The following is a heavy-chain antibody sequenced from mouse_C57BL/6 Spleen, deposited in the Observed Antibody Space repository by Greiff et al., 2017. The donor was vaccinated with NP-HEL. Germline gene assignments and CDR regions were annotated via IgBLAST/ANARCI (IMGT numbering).Heavy chain of an antibody. Sequence: VNVVESGPGLVAPSQSLSITCTVSGFSLTSYGVDWVRQSPGKGLEWLGVIWGVGSTNYNSALKSRLSISKDNSKSQVFLKMNSLQTHDTAMYYCASGSGTGYYYAMDYWGQGTSVTVSS. CDR3: ASGSGTGYYYAMDY. CDR1: GFSLTSYG. D-gene: IGHD4-1*01. J-gene: IGHJ4*01. V-gene: IGHV2-6*01. CDR2: IWGVGST.